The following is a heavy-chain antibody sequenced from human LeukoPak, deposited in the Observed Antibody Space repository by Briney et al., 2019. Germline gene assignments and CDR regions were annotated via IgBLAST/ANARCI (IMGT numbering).Heavy chain of an antibody. D-gene: IGHD3-22*01. CDR2: ISSSGSSI. V-gene: IGHV3-11*04. CDR1: GFTFSDYY. Sequence: GGSLRLSCAASGFTFSDYYMSWIRQAPGKGLEWISYISSSGSSIYYADSVKGRFTISRDNSKNTLYLQMNSLRAEDTAVYYCGVVVTLGDAFDIWGQGTMVTVSS. CDR3: GVVVTLGDAFDI. J-gene: IGHJ3*02.